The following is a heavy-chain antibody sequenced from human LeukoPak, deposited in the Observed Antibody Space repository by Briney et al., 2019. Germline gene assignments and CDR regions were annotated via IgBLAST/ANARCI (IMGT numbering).Heavy chain of an antibody. D-gene: IGHD3-16*01. CDR1: GFTFRSFW. V-gene: IGHV3-74*01. J-gene: IGHJ4*02. CDR2: MNGDGSST. CDR3: TRDYVWFGLDY. Sequence: PGGSLRLSCAASGFTFRSFWMHWVRQDPGKGLVWVSFMNGDGSSTNYADSVKGRFTISRDNAKNTLYLQMNSLRAEDTAVYYCTRDYVWFGLDYGGQGTLVTVSS.